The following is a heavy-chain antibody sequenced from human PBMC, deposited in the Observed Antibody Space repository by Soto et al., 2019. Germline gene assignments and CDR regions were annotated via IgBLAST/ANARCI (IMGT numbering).Heavy chain of an antibody. CDR2: INPILSMS. J-gene: IGHJ4*02. CDR3: ATSYGSGYRAFDY. CDR1: GDTFSFYS. D-gene: IGHD3-10*01. Sequence: QVQLVQSGAEVKRPGSSVKVSCKASGDTFSFYSINWVRQAPGLGLEWMGRINPILSMSNYAQRFQGRVTMTADKSTSTAYVDLSSLRSEDTAIYYCATSYGSGYRAFDYWGQGALVTVSS. V-gene: IGHV1-69*02.